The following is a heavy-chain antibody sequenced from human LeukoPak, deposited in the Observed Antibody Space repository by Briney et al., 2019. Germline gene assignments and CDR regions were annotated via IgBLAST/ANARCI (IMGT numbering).Heavy chain of an antibody. CDR3: ARWDGDYRRLDY. V-gene: IGHV1-69*04. Sequence: GASVKVSCKASGGTFSSYAISWVRQAPGQGPEWMGRIIPIFGIANYAQKFQGRVAITADKSTSTAYMELSSLRSEDTAVYYCARWDGDYRRLDYWGQGTLVTVSS. CDR1: GGTFSSYA. J-gene: IGHJ4*02. CDR2: IIPIFGIA. D-gene: IGHD4-17*01.